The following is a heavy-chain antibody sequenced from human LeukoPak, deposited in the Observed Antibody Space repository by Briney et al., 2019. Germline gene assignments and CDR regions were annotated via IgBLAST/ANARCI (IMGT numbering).Heavy chain of an antibody. CDR1: GFTFNNYW. Sequence: PGGSLRLSCVVSGFTFNNYWISWVRQVPGKGLEWVANIKEDGSQQYYVDSAKGRFTISRDNAENSVYLQMNSLGAEDTAVYHCARDGDYGNYSPFDYWGQGTLVTVSS. D-gene: IGHD4-11*01. CDR2: IKEDGSQQ. V-gene: IGHV3-7*01. J-gene: IGHJ4*02. CDR3: ARDGDYGNYSPFDY.